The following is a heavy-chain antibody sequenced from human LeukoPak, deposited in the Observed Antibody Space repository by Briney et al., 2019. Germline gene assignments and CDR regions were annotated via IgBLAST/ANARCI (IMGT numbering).Heavy chain of an antibody. J-gene: IGHJ4*02. Sequence: ASVKVSCKASGYTFTSYGISWVRQAPGQGLEWMGWINPNSGGTNYAQKFQGRVTMTRDTSISTAYMELSRLRSDDTAVYYCARLGSTTVTNYDYDYWGQGTLVTVSS. V-gene: IGHV1-2*02. CDR3: ARLGSTTVTNYDYDY. CDR2: INPNSGGT. D-gene: IGHD4-11*01. CDR1: GYTFTSYG.